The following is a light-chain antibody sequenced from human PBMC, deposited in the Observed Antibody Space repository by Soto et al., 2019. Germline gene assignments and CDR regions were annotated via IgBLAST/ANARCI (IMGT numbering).Light chain of an antibody. CDR3: QQYDAYPWT. CDR1: QTIGTW. Sequence: DIQMTQSPSTLSASVGDRVTITCRASQTIGTWLAWYQQRPGKAPKLLIYKASSLEGGVPSRFSGSGSGAEFSLTISSLQPDDFATYYCQQYDAYPWTFGQGTKVEIK. J-gene: IGKJ1*01. V-gene: IGKV1-5*03. CDR2: KAS.